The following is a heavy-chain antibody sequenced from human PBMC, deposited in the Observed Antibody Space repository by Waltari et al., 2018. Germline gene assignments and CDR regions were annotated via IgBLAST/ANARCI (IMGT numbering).Heavy chain of an antibody. CDR2: ISGDGSTI. CDR1: VFTLCGPR. J-gene: IGHJ4*02. Sequence: EVQLVESGGGYVPPGGSLRLSFSASVFTLCGPRLHWGRQGTGKVLVWVSRISGDGSTINYADSVKGRFTISRDTAKNTLYLQMNSLRAEDTAVYYCARGVDLRGQGILVTVSS. V-gene: IGHV3-74*01. D-gene: IGHD3-3*01. CDR3: ARGVDL.